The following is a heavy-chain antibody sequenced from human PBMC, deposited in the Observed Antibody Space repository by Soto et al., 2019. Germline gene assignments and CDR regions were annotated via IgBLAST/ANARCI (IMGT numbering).Heavy chain of an antibody. CDR1: GFTFSSYA. V-gene: IGHV3-23*01. CDR3: AKSPGMYYYDSSGYYHYDD. CDR2: ISGSGVST. Sequence: GGSLRLSCAASGFTFSSYAMSWVRQAPGKGLEWVSAISGSGVSTYYADSVKGRFTISRDNSKNTLYLQMNSLRAEDTAVYYCAKSPGMYYYDSSGYYHYDDWGQGTLVTVSS. J-gene: IGHJ4*02. D-gene: IGHD3-22*01.